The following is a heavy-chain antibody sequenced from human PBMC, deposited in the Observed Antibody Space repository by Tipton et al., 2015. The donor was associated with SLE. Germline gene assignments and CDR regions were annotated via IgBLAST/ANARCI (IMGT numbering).Heavy chain of an antibody. CDR3: ARENFWSGF. D-gene: IGHD3-3*01. V-gene: IGHV4-61*01. CDR2: IYYSGST. J-gene: IGHJ4*02. CDR1: GGSVSSGSYY. Sequence: LRLSCTVSGGSVSSGSYYWSWIRQPPGKGLEWIGYIYYSGSTNYNPSLKSRVTISVDTSKNQFSLKLSSVTAADTAVYYCARENFWSGFWGQGTLVTVSS.